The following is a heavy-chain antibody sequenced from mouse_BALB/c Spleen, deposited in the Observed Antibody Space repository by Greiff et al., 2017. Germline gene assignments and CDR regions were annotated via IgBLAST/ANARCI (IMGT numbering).Heavy chain of an antibody. Sequence: EVQLQESGPGLVKPSQSLSLTCSVTGYSITSGYYWNWIRQFPGNKLEWMGYISYDGSNNYNPSLKNRISITRDTSKNQFFLKLNSVTTEDTATYYCARTGLRWAMDYWGQGTSVTVSS. D-gene: IGHD2-2*01. J-gene: IGHJ4*01. CDR3: ARTGLRWAMDY. CDR2: ISYDGSN. CDR1: GYSITSGYY. V-gene: IGHV3-6*02.